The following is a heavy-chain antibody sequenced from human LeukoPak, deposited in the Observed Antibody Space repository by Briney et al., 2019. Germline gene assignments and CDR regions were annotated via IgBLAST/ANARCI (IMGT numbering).Heavy chain of an antibody. CDR3: ARFHRHQLPKSDC. CDR2: MNPYGGGT. V-gene: IGHV1-8*01. D-gene: IGHD1-14*01. J-gene: IGHJ4*02. CDR1: GYIFSDYD. Sequence: ASVKVSCKTSGYIFSDYDINWVRQAPGQGLEWMGWMNPYGGGTGYAQNFQGRVTMTRDTSISTAYMELSSLTSDDTAVYYCARFHRHQLPKSDCWGQGTLVTVSS.